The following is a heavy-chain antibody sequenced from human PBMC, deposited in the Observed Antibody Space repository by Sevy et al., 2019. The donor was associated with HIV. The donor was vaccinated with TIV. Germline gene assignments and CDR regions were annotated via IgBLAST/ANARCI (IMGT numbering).Heavy chain of an antibody. CDR3: AKFDSSGYYYFQH. D-gene: IGHD3-22*01. J-gene: IGHJ1*01. CDR1: GFTFSSYA. V-gene: IGHV3-23*01. CDR2: ISGSGGRT. Sequence: GGSLRLSCAASGFTFSSYAMSWVRQAPGKGLEWVSAISGSGGRTYYADSVKGRFTISRDNSKNTLYLQMNSLRAEDTAVYYCAKFDSSGYYYFQHWGQGTLVTVSS.